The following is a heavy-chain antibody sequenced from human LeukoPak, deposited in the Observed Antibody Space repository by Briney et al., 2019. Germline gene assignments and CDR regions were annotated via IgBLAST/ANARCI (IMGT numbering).Heavy chain of an antibody. CDR2: IYYSGST. CDR1: GGSISSGGYY. D-gene: IGHD3-10*01. Sequence: PSETLSLTCTVSGGSISSGGYYWSWIRQHPGKGLEWIGYIYYSGSTYYNPSLKSRVTISVDTSKNQSSLKLSSVTAADTAVYYCAREPITMPSAGYDYWGQGTLVTVSS. J-gene: IGHJ4*02. V-gene: IGHV4-31*03. CDR3: AREPITMPSAGYDY.